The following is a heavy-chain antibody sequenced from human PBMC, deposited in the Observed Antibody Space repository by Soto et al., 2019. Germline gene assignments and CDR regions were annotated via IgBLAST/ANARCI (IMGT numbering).Heavy chain of an antibody. V-gene: IGHV4-34*01. CDR3: ARVLGTYYDFWSGPAILNWFDP. D-gene: IGHD3-3*01. J-gene: IGHJ5*02. CDR2: INHSGST. Sequence: SETLSLTFAVYGGSFSGYYWSWIRQPPGKGLEWIGEINHSGSTNYNPSLKSRVTISVDTSKNQFSLKLSSVTAADTAVYYCARVLGTYYDFWSGPAILNWFDPWGQGTLVTVSS. CDR1: GGSFSGYY.